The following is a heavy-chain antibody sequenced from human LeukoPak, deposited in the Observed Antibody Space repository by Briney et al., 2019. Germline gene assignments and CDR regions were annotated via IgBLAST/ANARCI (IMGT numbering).Heavy chain of an antibody. CDR1: GYSFTGYY. CDR2: INPNSGGT. V-gene: IGHV1-2*02. D-gene: IGHD3-10*01. CDR3: ARVAGSSYDY. Sequence: ASVKVSCKASGYSFTGYYLHWVRQAPGQGLEWMGWINPNSGGTNYAQKFQGRVTMTRDTSISTAYMELSSLRSDDTAVYYCARVAGSSYDYWGQGTLVTVSS. J-gene: IGHJ4*02.